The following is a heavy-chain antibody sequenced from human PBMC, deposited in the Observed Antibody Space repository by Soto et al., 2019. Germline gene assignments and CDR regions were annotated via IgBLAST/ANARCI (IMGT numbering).Heavy chain of an antibody. CDR2: IYYSGSS. Sequence: SETLSLTCTVSGGSISSGGYYWSWIRQHPGKGLEWIGYIYYSGSSYYNPSLKSRVTISVDTSKNQFSLKLSSVTAADTAVYYCARDQAEAGTYYYGMDVWGQGTTVTVSS. V-gene: IGHV4-31*03. CDR1: GGSISSGGYY. CDR3: ARDQAEAGTYYYGMDV. D-gene: IGHD6-13*01. J-gene: IGHJ6*02.